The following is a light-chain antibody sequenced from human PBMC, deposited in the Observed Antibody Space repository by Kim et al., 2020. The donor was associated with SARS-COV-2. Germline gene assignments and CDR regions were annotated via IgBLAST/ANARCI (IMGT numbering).Light chain of an antibody. CDR1: SSDVGGYTY. V-gene: IGLV2-11*01. J-gene: IGLJ3*02. CDR2: DVS. Sequence: GQSVTISCTGTSSDVGGYTYVSWYQQHPGKAPKLMIYDVSKRPSGVPDRFSGSKSGNTASLTISGLQAEDEADYYCCSYAGSYTFVFGGGTKLTVL. CDR3: CSYAGSYTFV.